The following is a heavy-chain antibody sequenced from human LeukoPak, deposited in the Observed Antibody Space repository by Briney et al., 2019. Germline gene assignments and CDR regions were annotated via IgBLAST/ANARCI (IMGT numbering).Heavy chain of an antibody. CDR2: FDPEDGET. CDR3: ATDRTGYSSSWPEEYWFDP. V-gene: IGHV1-24*01. D-gene: IGHD6-13*01. CDR1: GYTLTELS. J-gene: IGHJ5*02. Sequence: GASVKVSCKVSGYTLTELSMHWVRQAPGKGLEWMGGFDPEDGETIYAQKFQGRVTMTEDTSTDTAYMELSSLRSEDTAVYYCATDRTGYSSSWPEEYWFDPWGQGTLVTVSS.